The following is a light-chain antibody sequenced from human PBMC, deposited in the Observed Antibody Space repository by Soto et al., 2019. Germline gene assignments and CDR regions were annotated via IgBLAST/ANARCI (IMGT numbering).Light chain of an antibody. CDR1: QTISSW. CDR2: AES. V-gene: IGKV1-27*01. Sequence: DLQMTQSPSTLSGSLGDRVTITCRASQTISSWLAWYQQKTGKVPKLLIYAESTLQSGVPSRLSGGGSGADLTLTISSLQPEDFATYYCQQSYSTPITCGQGTRLEIK. J-gene: IGKJ5*01. CDR3: QQSYSTPIT.